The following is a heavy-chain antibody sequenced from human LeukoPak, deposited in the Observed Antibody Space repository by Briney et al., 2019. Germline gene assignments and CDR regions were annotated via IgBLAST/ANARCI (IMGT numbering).Heavy chain of an antibody. CDR2: ISYDGSNK. Sequence: PGGSLRLSCAASGFTFSSYAMHWVRQAPGKGLEWVAVISYDGSNKYYADSVKGRFTISRVNSKNTLYLQMNSLRAEDTAVYYCARSPHGSGSYYAAYYFDYWGQGTLVTVSS. CDR3: ARSPHGSGSYYAAYYFDY. V-gene: IGHV3-30*01. D-gene: IGHD3-10*01. CDR1: GFTFSSYA. J-gene: IGHJ4*02.